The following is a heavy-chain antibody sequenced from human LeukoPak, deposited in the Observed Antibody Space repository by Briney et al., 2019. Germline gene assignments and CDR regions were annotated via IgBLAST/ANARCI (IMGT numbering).Heavy chain of an antibody. D-gene: IGHD2-15*01. J-gene: IGHJ4*02. CDR2: ISAYNGNT. V-gene: IGHV1-18*01. CDR1: GYIFTSYG. CDR3: ARDPAVVVAATVFDY. Sequence: ASVKVSCKASGYIFTSYGISWVRQAPGQGLEWMGWISAYNGNTNYAQKLQGRVTMTTDTSTSTAYMELRSLRSDDTAVYYCARDPAVVVAATVFDYWGQGTLVTVSS.